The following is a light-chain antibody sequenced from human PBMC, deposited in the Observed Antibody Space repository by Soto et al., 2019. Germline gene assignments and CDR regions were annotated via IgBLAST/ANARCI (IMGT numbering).Light chain of an antibody. CDR3: CSYAGSYSWV. CDR2: DVT. V-gene: IGLV2-11*01. J-gene: IGLJ3*02. CDR1: SSDVGGYNY. Sequence: QSALTQPRSVSGSPGQSVTISCTGTSSDVGGYNYVSWYQQHPGKAPKLMIYDVTKRPSGVPDRLSGSKSGNTASLTISGLQAEDEADYSCCSYAGSYSWVFGGGTKLTVL.